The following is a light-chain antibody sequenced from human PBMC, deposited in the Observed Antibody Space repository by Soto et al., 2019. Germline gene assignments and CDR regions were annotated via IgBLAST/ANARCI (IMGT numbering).Light chain of an antibody. CDR1: QSISSW. CDR3: QHYYNWPWT. J-gene: IGKJ1*01. Sequence: DIQMTQSPSTLSASVGDRVAITCRASQSISSWLAWYQQKPGKAPKLLIYQASSLESGVPSRFTGGGSGTEFTLTISSLQPDDFATYYCQHYYNWPWTFGQGTKVDIK. CDR2: QAS. V-gene: IGKV1-5*03.